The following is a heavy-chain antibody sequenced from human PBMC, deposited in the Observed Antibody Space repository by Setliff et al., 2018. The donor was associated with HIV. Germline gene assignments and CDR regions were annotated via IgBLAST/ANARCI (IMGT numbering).Heavy chain of an antibody. CDR1: GYTFISYF. CDR2: INTGNGDT. V-gene: IGHV1-3*04. J-gene: IGHJ4*02. D-gene: IGHD2-15*01. Sequence: ASVKVSCKASGYTFISYFLYWVRQAPGQRLEWMGWINTGNGDTRYSQRFQGRVTITMDISASTAYMELRSLRSDDTAVYFCARAGAAETSHFDYWGQGTLVTVSS. CDR3: ARAGAAETSHFDY.